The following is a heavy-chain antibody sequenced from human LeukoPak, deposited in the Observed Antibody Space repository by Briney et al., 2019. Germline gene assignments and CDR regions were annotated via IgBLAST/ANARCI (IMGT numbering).Heavy chain of an antibody. CDR3: ARAPMTTVTESVG. CDR2: ISSISSTI. D-gene: IGHD4-17*01. V-gene: IGHV3-48*01. CDR1: GFTFSSYS. J-gene: IGHJ4*02. Sequence: GGSLRLSCAASGFTFSSYSMNWVRQAPGKGLEWVSYISSISSTIYYADSVKSRFTISTDNAKNSLYLQMNSLRAEDTAVYYCARAPMTTVTESVGWGQGTLVTVSS.